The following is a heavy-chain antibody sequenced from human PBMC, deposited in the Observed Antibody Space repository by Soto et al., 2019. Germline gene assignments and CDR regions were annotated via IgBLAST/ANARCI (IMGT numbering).Heavy chain of an antibody. CDR3: AREIGYCSGGSCYRQRPFDY. Sequence: PGGSLRLSCAASGFTFSSYGMHWVRQAPGKGLEWVAVIWYDGSNKYYADSVKGRFTISRDNSKNTLYLQMNSLRAEDTAVYYCAREIGYCSGGSCYRQRPFDYWGQGTLVTVSS. V-gene: IGHV3-33*01. CDR1: GFTFSSYG. D-gene: IGHD2-15*01. J-gene: IGHJ4*02. CDR2: IWYDGSNK.